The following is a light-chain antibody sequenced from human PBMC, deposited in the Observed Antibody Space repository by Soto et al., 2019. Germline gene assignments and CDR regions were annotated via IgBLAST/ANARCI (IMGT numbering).Light chain of an antibody. J-gene: IGLJ2*01. V-gene: IGLV2-11*01. CDR2: EVR. CDR3: SSFTSKSTLI. Sequence: QSALTQPRSVSGSPGQSVTISCTGTNNDIGVYNFVSWYQQHPGKAPRLIFYEVRNRPSGIPLRFSASKSGNTASLTISGLQAEDEAHYYCSSFTSKSTLIFGGGTKLTVL. CDR1: NNDIGVYNF.